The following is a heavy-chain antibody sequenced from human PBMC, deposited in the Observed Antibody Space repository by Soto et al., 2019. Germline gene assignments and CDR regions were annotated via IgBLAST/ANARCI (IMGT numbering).Heavy chain of an antibody. CDR3: ARADSSGYYLGYYYYYGMDV. Sequence: QVQLVQSGAEVKKPGSSVKVSCKASGGTFSSYAISWVRQAPGQGLEWMGGIIPIFGTANYAQKFQGRVKITADESTSTAYMELSSLRSEDTAVYYCARADSSGYYLGYYYYYGMDVWGQGTTVTVSS. CDR2: IIPIFGTA. V-gene: IGHV1-69*01. CDR1: GGTFSSYA. D-gene: IGHD3-22*01. J-gene: IGHJ6*02.